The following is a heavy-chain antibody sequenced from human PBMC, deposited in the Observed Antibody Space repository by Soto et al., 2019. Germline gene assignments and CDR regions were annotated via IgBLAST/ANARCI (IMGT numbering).Heavy chain of an antibody. CDR1: GYTFMNYW. CDR3: AASIFYYGMDV. V-gene: IGHV5-51*01. J-gene: IGHJ6*02. Sequence: GKSLKISCKCSGYTFMNYWIGGLLEMPGKGLEWMGIIYPGDSDTKYNPSFQGQVTISADKSITTTYLRWTSLKASDTAIYYCAASIFYYGMDVWGQGTTVTVSS. CDR2: IYPGDSDT.